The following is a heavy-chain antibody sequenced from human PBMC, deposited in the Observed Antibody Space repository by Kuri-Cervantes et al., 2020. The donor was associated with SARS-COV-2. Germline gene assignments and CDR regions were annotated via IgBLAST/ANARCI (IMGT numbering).Heavy chain of an antibody. V-gene: IGHV4-39*01. CDR2: TRNGGST. D-gene: IGHD5-12*01. Sequence: SETLSLTCTVSGGSIGSSHYWGWIRQPPGKGLEWIGSTRNGGSTYFNPSLKSRVSISVDASKNHVSLRLTSVTAADTAVYFCARLEWRYDYWGQGTLVTVSS. CDR1: GGSIGSSHY. CDR3: ARLEWRYDY. J-gene: IGHJ4*02.